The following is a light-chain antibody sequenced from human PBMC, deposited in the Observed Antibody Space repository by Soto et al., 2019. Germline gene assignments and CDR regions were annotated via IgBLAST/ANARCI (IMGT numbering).Light chain of an antibody. J-gene: IGKJ4*01. CDR3: QQRDGWPLT. CDR2: DVS. Sequence: EIVLTQSPATLSLSPGERATLSCRASKSVSSDLAWYQQKPGQAPRLLIYDVSDRATGVPARFSGSGSGTAFPPTISSLEPEDFAVYYCQQRDGWPLTFGGGTKVEIK. V-gene: IGKV3-11*01. CDR1: KSVSSD.